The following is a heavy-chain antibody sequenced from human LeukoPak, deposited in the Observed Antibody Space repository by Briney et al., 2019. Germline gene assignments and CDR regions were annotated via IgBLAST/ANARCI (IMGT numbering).Heavy chain of an antibody. V-gene: IGHV3-23*01. Sequence: GGSLRLSFAVSGFAFGSEAMSWVRQSPARGLEWVASISPGGGTTYYADYVKGRFTISRDNSNNSLFVQMNSLRVEDTAVYFCAKSRSGSANWALRIFDNWGQGTLVTVSS. D-gene: IGHD1-1*01. J-gene: IGHJ4*02. CDR1: GFAFGSEA. CDR2: ISPGGGTT. CDR3: AKSRSGSANWALRIFDN.